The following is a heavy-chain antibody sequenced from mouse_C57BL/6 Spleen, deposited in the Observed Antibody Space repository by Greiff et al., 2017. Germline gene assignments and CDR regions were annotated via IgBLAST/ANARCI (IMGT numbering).Heavy chain of an antibody. CDR3: ASQFYSSSYYYFDY. D-gene: IGHD1-1*01. Sequence: EVQLQQSGPELVKPGASVKIPCKASGYTFTAYNMDWVKQSHGQSLEWIGDINPNNGGTIYNQKFKGKATLTVDKSSSTAYMELCSLTSEDTAVYFCASQFYSSSYYYFDYWGQGTTLTVSS. CDR2: INPNNGGT. J-gene: IGHJ2*01. V-gene: IGHV1-18*01. CDR1: GYTFTAYN.